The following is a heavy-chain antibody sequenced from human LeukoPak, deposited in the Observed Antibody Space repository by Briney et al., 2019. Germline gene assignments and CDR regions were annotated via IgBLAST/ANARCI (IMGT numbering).Heavy chain of an antibody. Sequence: GGSLRLSCEVSGFTFSDSWMHWFRQPPGKGRVWVSRMYGDMSEISYADSVKGRFTISRDNAKNTVYLQMNSLRGEDTAVYYCARDLGLRGSTWGQGTLVTVSS. CDR2: MYGDMSEI. D-gene: IGHD4-23*01. CDR1: GFTFSDSW. J-gene: IGHJ5*02. CDR3: ARDLGLRGST. V-gene: IGHV3-74*01.